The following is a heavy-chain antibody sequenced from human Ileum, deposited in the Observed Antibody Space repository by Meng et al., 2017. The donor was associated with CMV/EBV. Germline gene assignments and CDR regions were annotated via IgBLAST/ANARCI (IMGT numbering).Heavy chain of an antibody. CDR3: ARSPAARSYFDD. CDR1: KFTFSDYF. J-gene: IGHJ4*02. V-gene: IGHV3-11*01. D-gene: IGHD2-2*01. CDR2: ISSSGSTI. Sequence: GESLKISCAASKFTFSDYFMHWIRQAPGKGLEWVSCISSSGSTIYYADSVKGRFTISRDTAKNSLYLQMNSLRAEDTAVYYRARSPAARSYFDDWGQGTLVTVSS.